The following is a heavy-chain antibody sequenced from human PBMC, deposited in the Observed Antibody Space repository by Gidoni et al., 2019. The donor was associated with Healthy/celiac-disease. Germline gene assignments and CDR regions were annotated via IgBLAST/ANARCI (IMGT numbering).Heavy chain of an antibody. CDR1: GGSVSGYY. J-gene: IGHJ4*02. D-gene: IGHD4-17*01. Sequence: QVQLQQWGAGLLKPSETLSLTCAVDGGSVSGYYWSWIRQPPGKGLGWIGEINHSGSTNYNPSLKSRVTISVDTSKNQFSLKLSSVTAADTAVYYCARWEYGDYAAYYFDYWGQGTLVTVSS. V-gene: IGHV4-34*01. CDR3: ARWEYGDYAAYYFDY. CDR2: INHSGST.